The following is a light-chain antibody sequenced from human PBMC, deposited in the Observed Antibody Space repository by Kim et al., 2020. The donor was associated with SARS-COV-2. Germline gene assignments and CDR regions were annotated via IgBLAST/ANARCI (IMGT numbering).Light chain of an antibody. J-gene: IGLJ1*01. Sequence: QSVLTQPPSPSGSPGQRVTISCSGTSSNIGSNAVNSYHHLPGTAPKLLIYNYNQRPSGVPDRFSGSKSGTSASLAISRLQSEDEADYYCSSSDDSLTVLFGTGTQVTVL. CDR2: NYN. V-gene: IGLV1-44*01. CDR1: SSNIGSNA. CDR3: SSSDDSLTVL.